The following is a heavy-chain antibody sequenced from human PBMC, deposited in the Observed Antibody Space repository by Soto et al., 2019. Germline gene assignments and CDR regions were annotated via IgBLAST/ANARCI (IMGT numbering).Heavy chain of an antibody. CDR2: IIPIFGTA. J-gene: IGHJ4*02. CDR1: GYTFTSYD. Sequence: SVKVSCKASGYTFTSYDINWVRQAPGQGLEWMGGIIPIFGTANYAQKFQGRVTITADESTSTAYMELSSLRSEDTAVYYCAALPYSSSWYTIDYWGQGTLVTVSS. V-gene: IGHV1-69*13. D-gene: IGHD6-13*01. CDR3: AALPYSSSWYTIDY.